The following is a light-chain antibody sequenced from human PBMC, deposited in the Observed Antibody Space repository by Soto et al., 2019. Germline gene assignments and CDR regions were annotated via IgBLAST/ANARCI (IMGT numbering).Light chain of an antibody. Sequence: EIQMTQSPSTLSASVGGRVTITCRASESISSWLAWYQQKPGKAPKLLIYKASTLKSGVPSRFSGSGSGTEFTLTISSLKPDDFATYYCQHYNSYSEAFG. CDR1: ESISSW. CDR2: KAS. V-gene: IGKV1-5*03. CDR3: QHYNSYSEA. J-gene: IGKJ2*01.